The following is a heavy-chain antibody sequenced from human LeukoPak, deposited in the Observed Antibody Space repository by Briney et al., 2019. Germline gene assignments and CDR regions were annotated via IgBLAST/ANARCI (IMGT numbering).Heavy chain of an antibody. J-gene: IGHJ4*02. D-gene: IGHD6-19*01. Sequence: AGSLRLSCAASGFTFSGYWMHWVRQAPGKGLVWVSRISGDGSSTTYADSVKGRFTISRDNAKNTLYLQMNSLRAEDTAVYYCARHFYGSGDYWGQGTLVTVSS. CDR2: ISGDGSST. CDR3: ARHFYGSGDY. V-gene: IGHV3-74*01. CDR1: GFTFSGYW.